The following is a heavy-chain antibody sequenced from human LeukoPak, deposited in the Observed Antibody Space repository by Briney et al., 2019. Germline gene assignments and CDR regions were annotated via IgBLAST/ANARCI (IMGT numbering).Heavy chain of an antibody. J-gene: IGHJ4*02. CDR2: IYYSGST. CDR1: GGSNSSGGYY. Sequence: SETLSLTCTVSGGSNSSGGYYWSWIRQHPEKRLEWIGYIYYSGSTYYNASLKSRVTISVDTSKNQFSLKLSSVTAADTAVYYCARDVNAAARFDYWGQGTQVTVSS. D-gene: IGHD6-6*01. V-gene: IGHV4-31*03. CDR3: ARDVNAAARFDY.